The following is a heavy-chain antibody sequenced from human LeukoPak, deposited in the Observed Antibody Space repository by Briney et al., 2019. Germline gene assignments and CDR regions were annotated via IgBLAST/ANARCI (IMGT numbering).Heavy chain of an antibody. D-gene: IGHD2-21*02. CDR2: ISAYNGNT. V-gene: IGHV1-18*01. CDR1: GYTFTSYG. J-gene: IGHJ5*02. Sequence: GASVKVSCKASGYTFTSYGISWVRQAPGQGLEWMGWISAYNGNTNYAQKFQGRVTMTEDTSTGTAYMELSSLRSEDTAIYYCVTSGGDLARRENWFDPWGQGTLVTVSS. CDR3: VTSGGDLARRENWFDP.